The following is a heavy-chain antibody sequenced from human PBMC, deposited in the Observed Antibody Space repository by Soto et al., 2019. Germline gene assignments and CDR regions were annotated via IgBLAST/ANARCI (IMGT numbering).Heavy chain of an antibody. V-gene: IGHV3-64D*06. J-gene: IGHJ4*02. Sequence: GGSLRLSCSASGFIFSESTIYWVRQVPGKGPEAISAVSTSGRSTYYADSVKDRFTISRDNSKNTLFLQMGSLRPEDTAIYYCVKQAHGLDGVAFDYWGQGTQVTVSS. CDR3: VKQAHGLDGVAFDY. CDR2: VSTSGRST. CDR1: GFIFSEST. D-gene: IGHD2-15*01.